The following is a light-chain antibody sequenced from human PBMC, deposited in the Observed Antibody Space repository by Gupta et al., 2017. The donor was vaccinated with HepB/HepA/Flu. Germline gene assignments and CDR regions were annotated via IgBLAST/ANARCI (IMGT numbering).Light chain of an antibody. CDR3: QQYGSSLLT. V-gene: IGKV3-20*01. J-gene: IGKJ4*01. CDR1: QSVSSSY. Sequence: EIVLTQSPGTLSLSPGERATLSCRASQSVSSSYLAWYQQKPGQAPRLLIYGASSRATGLPDRFSGSGPGTDFTLTISRLEPEDFAVYYCQQYGSSLLTFGGGTKVEIK. CDR2: GAS.